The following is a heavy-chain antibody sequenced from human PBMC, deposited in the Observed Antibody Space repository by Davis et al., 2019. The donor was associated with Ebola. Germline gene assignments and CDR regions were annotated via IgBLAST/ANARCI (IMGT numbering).Heavy chain of an antibody. V-gene: IGHV3-53*04. CDR3: ARGRVAAAEGYFDY. CDR1: GFTVSSNY. D-gene: IGHD6-13*01. CDR2: IYSGGST. J-gene: IGHJ4*02. Sequence: PGGSLRLSCAASGFTVSSNYMSWVRQAPGKGLEWVSVIYSGGSTYYADSVKGRFTISRHNSKNTLYLQMNSLRAEDTAVYYCARGRVAAAEGYFDYWGQGTLVTVSS.